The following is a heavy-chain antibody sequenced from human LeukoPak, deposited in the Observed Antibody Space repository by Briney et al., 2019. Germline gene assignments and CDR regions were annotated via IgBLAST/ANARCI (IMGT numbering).Heavy chain of an antibody. CDR2: ISTSGTTI. Sequence: GGSLRLSCAASGFTFSSYEMNWVRQAPGKGLEWVSYISTSGTTIYYAGSVKGRFTISRDNAKKSLYLQMNSLRAEYTAVYYCARINWLDPWGQGTLVTVSS. CDR3: ARINWLDP. V-gene: IGHV3-48*03. CDR1: GFTFSSYE. J-gene: IGHJ5*02.